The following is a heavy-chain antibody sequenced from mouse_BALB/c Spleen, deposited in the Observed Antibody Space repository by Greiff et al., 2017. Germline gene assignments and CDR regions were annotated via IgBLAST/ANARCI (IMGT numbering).Heavy chain of an antibody. CDR2: ISSGGST. Sequence: EVQVVESGGGLVKPGGSLKLSCAASGFTFSSYAMSWVRQTPEKRLEWVASISSGGSTYYPDSVKGRFTISRDNARNILYLQMSSLRSEDTAMYYCARDLLWFDYWGQGTTLTVSS. V-gene: IGHV5-6-5*01. D-gene: IGHD3-1*01. CDR1: GFTFSSYA. J-gene: IGHJ2*01. CDR3: ARDLLWFDY.